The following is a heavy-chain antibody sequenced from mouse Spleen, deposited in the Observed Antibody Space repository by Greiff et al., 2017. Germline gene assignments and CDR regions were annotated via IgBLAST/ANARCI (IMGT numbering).Heavy chain of an antibody. CDR3: ASHPLFAY. CDR2: INPSTGGT. CDR1: GYSFTGYY. V-gene: IGHV1-42*01. Sequence: EVKLVESGPELVKPGASVKISCKASGYSFTGYYMNWVKQSPEKSLEWIGEINPSTGGTTYNQKFKAKATLTVDKSSSTAYMQLKSLTSEDSAVYYCASHPLFAYWGQGTLVTVSA. J-gene: IGHJ3*01.